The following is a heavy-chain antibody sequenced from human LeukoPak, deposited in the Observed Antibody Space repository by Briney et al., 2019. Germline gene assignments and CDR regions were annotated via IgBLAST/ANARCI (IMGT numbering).Heavy chain of an antibody. D-gene: IGHD6-13*01. CDR3: ARDQIASAGPNDY. V-gene: IGHV6-1*01. CDR2: TYYRSKWYN. CDR1: GDSVSSDNAA. J-gene: IGHJ4*02. Sequence: SQTLSLTCAISGDSVSSDNAAWNWIRQSPSRGLEWLGRTYYRSKWYNDYAVSVKSRITINPDTSKNQFSLQLNSVTPEDTAVYFCARDQIASAGPNDYWGQGTLVTVSS.